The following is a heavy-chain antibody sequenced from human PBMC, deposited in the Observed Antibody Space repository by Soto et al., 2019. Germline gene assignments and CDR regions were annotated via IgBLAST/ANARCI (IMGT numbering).Heavy chain of an antibody. D-gene: IGHD3-3*01. J-gene: IGHJ3*02. Sequence: SETLSLTCTVSGGSISSGGYYWSWIRQHPGKGLEWIGYIYYSGSTYYNPSLKSRVTISVDTSKNQFSLKLSSVTAADTAVYYCARDKPQGWSGYYRDRYVSAFDIWGQGTMVTVSS. CDR1: GGSISSGGYY. CDR2: IYYSGST. V-gene: IGHV4-31*03. CDR3: ARDKPQGWSGYYRDRYVSAFDI.